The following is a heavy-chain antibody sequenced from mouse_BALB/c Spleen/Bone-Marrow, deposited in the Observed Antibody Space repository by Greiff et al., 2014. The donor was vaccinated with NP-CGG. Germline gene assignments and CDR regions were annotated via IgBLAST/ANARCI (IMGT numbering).Heavy chain of an antibody. CDR3: SGGVDGYSWFAY. CDR2: INNNGVYT. V-gene: IGHV5-6-3*01. D-gene: IGHD2-3*01. Sequence: EVMLVESGGGLVQPGGSLKLSCAASGFTFRSYGMSWVRQTPDKRLEIVANINNNGVYTYYPDSVKGRFTISRDNAKNTLYLQMSSLKSEDTAMYYCSGGVDGYSWFAYWGQGTLVTVSA. J-gene: IGHJ3*01. CDR1: GFTFRSYG.